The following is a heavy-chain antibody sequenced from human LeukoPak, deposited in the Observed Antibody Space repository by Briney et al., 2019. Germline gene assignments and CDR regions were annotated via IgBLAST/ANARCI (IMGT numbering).Heavy chain of an antibody. D-gene: IGHD5-12*01. Sequence: PGGSLRLSCAASGFTFSSYAVSWVRQAPGKGLEWVSSISGSGASTYYADSVKGRFTISRDNSKNTLYLQMNSLRAEDTAVYHCARDGPATITFPTAFDYWGQGTLVTVSS. J-gene: IGHJ4*02. V-gene: IGHV3-23*01. CDR2: ISGSGAST. CDR3: ARDGPATITFPTAFDY. CDR1: GFTFSSYA.